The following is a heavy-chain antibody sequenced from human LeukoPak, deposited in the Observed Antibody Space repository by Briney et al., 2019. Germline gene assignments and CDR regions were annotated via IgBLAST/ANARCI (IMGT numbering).Heavy chain of an antibody. CDR1: GGSFSGYY. CDR3: ARGMSNFDY. J-gene: IGHJ4*02. D-gene: IGHD5/OR15-5a*01. Sequence: SETLSLTCAVYGGSFSGYYWSWIRQPPGKGLEWIGEINHSGSTNYNPSLKRRVTISVDTSKNQFSLKLSSVTAADTAVYYCARGMSNFDYWGQGTLVTVSS. V-gene: IGHV4-34*01. CDR2: INHSGST.